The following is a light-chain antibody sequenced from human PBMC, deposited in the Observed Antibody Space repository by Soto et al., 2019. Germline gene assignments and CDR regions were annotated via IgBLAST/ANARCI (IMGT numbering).Light chain of an antibody. CDR3: ETWDSNIGV. CDR2: LEGSGSY. J-gene: IGLJ3*02. V-gene: IGLV4-60*02. Sequence: QLVLTQSSSASASLGSSVKLTCTLSSGHSSYIIAWHQQQTGKAPRYLMKLEGSGSYNKGSGVPDRFSGSSSGADSYLTISTLQFEDEADYYCETWDSNIGVFGGGTKLTVL. CDR1: SGHSSYI.